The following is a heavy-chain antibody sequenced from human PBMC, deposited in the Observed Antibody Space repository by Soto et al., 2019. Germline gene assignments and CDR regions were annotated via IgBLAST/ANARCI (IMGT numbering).Heavy chain of an antibody. CDR3: AKSHTTSGWYVTTDY. CDR2: ISWNSGSI. V-gene: IGHV3-9*01. CDR1: GFTFGDYA. Sequence: EVQLFESGGGWVQPGGSLRLSCAASGFTFGDYAMQWVRQAPGKGLEWVSAISWNSGSIDYADSVKGRFTISRDNAKNSLYLQMNSLRAEDTALYYCAKSHTTSGWYVTTDYWGQGTRVTVSS. J-gene: IGHJ4*02. D-gene: IGHD6-19*01.